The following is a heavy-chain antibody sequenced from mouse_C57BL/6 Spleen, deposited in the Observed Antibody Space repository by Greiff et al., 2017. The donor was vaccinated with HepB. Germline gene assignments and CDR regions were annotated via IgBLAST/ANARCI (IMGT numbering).Heavy chain of an antibody. CDR1: GFTFRNYW. D-gene: IGHD2-2*01. Sequence: EVQLQESGGGLVQPGGSMKLSCVASGFTFRNYWMNWVRQSPEKGLEWVAQIRLKSDNYATHYAESVKGRFTISRDDSKSSVYLQMNNLRAEDTGISYCTSYGYDGASLFADWGQWTLVSVSA. CDR2: IRLKSDNYAT. CDR3: TSYGYDGASLFAD. J-gene: IGHJ3*01. V-gene: IGHV6-3*01.